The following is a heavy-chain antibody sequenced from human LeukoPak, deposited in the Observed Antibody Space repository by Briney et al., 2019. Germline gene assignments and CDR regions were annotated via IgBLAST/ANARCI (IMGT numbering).Heavy chain of an antibody. V-gene: IGHV3-74*01. CDR1: GFTFSSYW. CDR3: TFSSYGDHVGVDAFDI. D-gene: IGHD4-17*01. CDR2: LNSDGSST. Sequence: GGSLRLSCAASGFTFSSYWMHWVRQAPGKGLVWVSRLNSDGSSTNYADSVKGRFTISRDNAKSTLFLQMNSLRAEDTAVYYCTFSSYGDHVGVDAFDIWGQGTMVTVSS. J-gene: IGHJ3*02.